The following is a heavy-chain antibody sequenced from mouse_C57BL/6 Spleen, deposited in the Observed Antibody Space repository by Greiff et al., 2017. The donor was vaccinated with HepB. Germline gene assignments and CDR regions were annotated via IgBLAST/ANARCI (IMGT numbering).Heavy chain of an antibody. D-gene: IGHD4-1*01. CDR3: ARGNWGYARDY. CDR2: IYPGDGDT. CDR1: GYAFSSSW. J-gene: IGHJ4*01. V-gene: IGHV1-82*01. Sequence: VQLQQSGPELVKPGASVKISCKASGYAFSSSWMNWVKQRPGKGLEWIGRIYPGDGDTNYNGKFKGKATLTADKSSSTAYMQLSSLTSEDSAVYFWARGNWGYARDYWGQGTSVTVSS.